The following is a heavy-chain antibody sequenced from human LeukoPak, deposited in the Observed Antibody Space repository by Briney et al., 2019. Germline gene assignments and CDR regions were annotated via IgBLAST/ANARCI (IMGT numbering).Heavy chain of an antibody. Sequence: PGGSLRLSCAASGFTFSDYYMSWIRQAPGKGLEWVSYISSSGGTIYYADSVKGRFTISRDNAKNSLYLQMNSLRAEDTAVYYCARGPDPYYDFWSGYYTYYYYYYMDVWGKGTTVTVSS. J-gene: IGHJ6*03. V-gene: IGHV3-11*04. CDR2: ISSSGGTI. D-gene: IGHD3-3*01. CDR1: GFTFSDYY. CDR3: ARGPDPYYDFWSGYYTYYYYYYMDV.